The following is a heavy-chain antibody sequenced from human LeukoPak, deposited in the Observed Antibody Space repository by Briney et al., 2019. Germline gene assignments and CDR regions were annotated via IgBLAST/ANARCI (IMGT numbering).Heavy chain of an antibody. CDR1: GFTFSSYW. CDR2: IKQDGSEK. V-gene: IGHV3-7*01. Sequence: PGGSLRLSCAASGFTFSSYWVSWVRQAPGKGLEWVANIKQDGSEKYYVDSVKGRFTISRDNAKNSLYLQMNSLRAEDTAVYYCARDRYSTDYWGQGTLVTVSS. J-gene: IGHJ4*02. CDR3: ARDRYSTDY. D-gene: IGHD6-13*01.